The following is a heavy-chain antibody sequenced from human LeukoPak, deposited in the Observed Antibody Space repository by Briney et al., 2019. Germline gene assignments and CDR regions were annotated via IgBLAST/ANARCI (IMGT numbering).Heavy chain of an antibody. CDR1: GFSLSTYA. J-gene: IGHJ4*02. Sequence: GGSLRLSCAASGFSLSTYAMSWVRQAPGKGLEWVSAIVTSDGTTDYADSVKGRFTISSDNSKNTLYLQMNSLGAEDTAVYYCAKYLYCSRTSCPGVFDYWGQGTLVTVSS. CDR3: AKYLYCSRTSCPGVFDY. V-gene: IGHV3-23*01. D-gene: IGHD2-2*01. CDR2: IVTSDGTT.